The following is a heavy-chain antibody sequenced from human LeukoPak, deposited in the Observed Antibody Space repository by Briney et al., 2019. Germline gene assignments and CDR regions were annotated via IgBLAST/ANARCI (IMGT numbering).Heavy chain of an antibody. CDR3: AKDLIAPDY. CDR1: GFTFSTYS. D-gene: IGHD3-22*01. J-gene: IGHJ4*02. Sequence: PGGSLRLSCAASGFTFSTYSMNWVRQAPGKGLEWVSYISSSSSTIYYADSVKGRFTISRDNAKSSLYLQMNSLRAEDTAVYYCAKDLIAPDYWGQGTLVTVSS. V-gene: IGHV3-48*04. CDR2: ISSSSSTI.